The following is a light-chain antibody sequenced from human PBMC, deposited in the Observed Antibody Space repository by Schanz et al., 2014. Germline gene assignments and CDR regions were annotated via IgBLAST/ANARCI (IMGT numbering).Light chain of an antibody. Sequence: EIVMTQSPATLSVSPGERATLSCRASQSVSSNLAWYQQKPGQAPRLLIYGASTRATGIPARFSGSGSGTDFTLTISSLQPDDFATYYCQQYNSYSQLTFGGGTKVEL. CDR1: QSVSSN. V-gene: IGKV3-15*01. J-gene: IGKJ4*01. CDR3: QQYNSYSQLT. CDR2: GAS.